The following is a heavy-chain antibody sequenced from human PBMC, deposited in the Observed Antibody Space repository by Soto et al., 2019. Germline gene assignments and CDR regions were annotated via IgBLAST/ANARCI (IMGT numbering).Heavy chain of an antibody. D-gene: IGHD6-6*01. J-gene: IGHJ6*03. CDR3: ARFGSSAARPDYYYYMHV. Sequence: GCLRPSCAASGLTSDANGISCVRPAPGKGLEWVSGINWNGGSTGYADSVKGRFTISRDNAKNSLYLQMNSLRAEDTALYHCARFGSSAARPDYYYYMHVWGKGTTVTVSS. CDR2: INWNGGST. CDR1: GLTSDANG. V-gene: IGHV3-20*01.